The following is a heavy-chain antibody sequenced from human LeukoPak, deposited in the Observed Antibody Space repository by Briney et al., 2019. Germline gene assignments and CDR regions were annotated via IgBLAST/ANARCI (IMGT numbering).Heavy chain of an antibody. CDR2: ISSSGSTI. CDR3: AKADYCSGGSCYLFQYYFDY. V-gene: IGHV3-48*03. J-gene: IGHJ4*02. Sequence: GGSLRLSCAASGFTFSSYEMNWVRQAPGKGLEWVSYISSSGSTIYYADSVKGRFTISRDNAKNSLYLQMNSLRAEDTAVYYCAKADYCSGGSCYLFQYYFDYWGQGTLVTVSS. D-gene: IGHD2-15*01. CDR1: GFTFSSYE.